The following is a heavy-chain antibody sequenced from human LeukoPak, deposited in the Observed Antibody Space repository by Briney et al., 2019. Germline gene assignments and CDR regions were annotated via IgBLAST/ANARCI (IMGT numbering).Heavy chain of an antibody. Sequence: PSETLSLTCAVYGGSFSGYYWSWIRQPPGKGLEWIGTLYYSGVTHYNPSLKSRVTISVDTSKTQFSLKLTSVTAADTAVYYCARVAWGTYRSQYYFDYWGQGTLVTVSS. CDR3: ARVAWGTYRSQYYFDY. CDR2: LYYSGVT. V-gene: IGHV4-34*01. CDR1: GGSFSGYY. J-gene: IGHJ4*02. D-gene: IGHD3-16*02.